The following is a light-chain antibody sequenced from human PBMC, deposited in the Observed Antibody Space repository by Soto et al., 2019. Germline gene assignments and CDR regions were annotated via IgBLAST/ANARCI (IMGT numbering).Light chain of an antibody. J-gene: IGKJ4*01. V-gene: IGKV1-5*03. CDR3: QQYNSYLT. CDR2: KAS. Sequence: DIQMTQSPSTVSASVGDRVTITCRASQSISSWLAWYQQKPGKAPKLLIYKASSLESGVPSRFSGSGSGTEFTLTISSLQPDDFATYYCQQYNSYLTFGGGTKVEIK. CDR1: QSISSW.